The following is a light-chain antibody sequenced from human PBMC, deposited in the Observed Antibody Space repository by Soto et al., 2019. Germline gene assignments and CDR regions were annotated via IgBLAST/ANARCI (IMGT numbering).Light chain of an antibody. CDR1: QSVSSNF. CDR3: QQYGSSPLT. Sequence: EIMLTQSPGTLSLSPGERATLSCRASQSVSSNFLAWYQQKPGQAPRLLIYGASSRATGIPDRFSGSGSGTDFTLTISRLEPEDFTVFYCQQYGSSPLTFGGGTRVEIK. CDR2: GAS. J-gene: IGKJ4*01. V-gene: IGKV3-20*01.